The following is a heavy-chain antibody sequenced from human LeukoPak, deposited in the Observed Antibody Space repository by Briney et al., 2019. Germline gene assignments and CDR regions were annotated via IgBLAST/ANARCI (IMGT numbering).Heavy chain of an antibody. D-gene: IGHD1-26*01. CDR1: GFTFSAYV. CDR2: ISASGDTT. Sequence: GGCVRLSCAASGFTFSAYVMTWVRQAPGKGLEWVSVISASGDTTYYADSVKGRFTISRDNSKNTLYLQMSSLRAGDTAVYYCARTVGALDYWGQGTLVTVSS. V-gene: IGHV3-23*01. J-gene: IGHJ4*02. CDR3: ARTVGALDY.